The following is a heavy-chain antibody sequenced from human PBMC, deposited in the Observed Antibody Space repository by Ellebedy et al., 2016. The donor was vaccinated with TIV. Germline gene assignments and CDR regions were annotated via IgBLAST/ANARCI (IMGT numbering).Heavy chain of an antibody. CDR2: INPNSGGT. V-gene: IGHV1-2*02. CDR1: GYTFTSYG. J-gene: IGHJ4*02. CDR3: ARDYGDYAWYFDY. D-gene: IGHD4-17*01. Sequence: ASVKVSCKASGYTFTSYGISWVRQAPGQGLEWMGWINPNSGGTNYAQKFQGRVTMTRDTSISTAYMELSRLRSDDTAVYYCARDYGDYAWYFDYWGQGTLVTVSS.